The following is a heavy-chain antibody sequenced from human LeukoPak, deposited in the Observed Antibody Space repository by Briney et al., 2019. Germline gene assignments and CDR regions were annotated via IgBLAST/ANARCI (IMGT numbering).Heavy chain of an antibody. CDR3: ARGGRTSRYAAIYH. Sequence: ASVKVSCKASGGTFSNFAFSWVRQAPGQGLEWMGRIIPVLGTPDYAQKFQGRVTITADKSTSTAYMEVNRLTSEDTAVYYCARGGRTSRYAAIYHWGQGTLIRVSS. CDR2: IIPVLGTP. J-gene: IGHJ4*02. D-gene: IGHD5-12*01. V-gene: IGHV1-69*04. CDR1: GGTFSNFA.